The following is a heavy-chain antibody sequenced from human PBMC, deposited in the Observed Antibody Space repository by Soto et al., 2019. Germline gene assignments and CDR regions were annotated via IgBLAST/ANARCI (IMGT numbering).Heavy chain of an antibody. CDR3: TKTTTLDRAFDI. CDR2: ISGSGGST. CDR1: GFTFSSYD. Sequence: EVQLLESGGGLVQPGGSRRLSCAASGFTFSSYDMSWVRQAPGKGLECVSGISGSGGSTYYADSVKGRFTISRDNSKNTLYLQMNSLRAEDTAVYYCTKTTTLDRAFDIWGQGTMVTVSS. D-gene: IGHD4-17*01. J-gene: IGHJ3*02. V-gene: IGHV3-23*01.